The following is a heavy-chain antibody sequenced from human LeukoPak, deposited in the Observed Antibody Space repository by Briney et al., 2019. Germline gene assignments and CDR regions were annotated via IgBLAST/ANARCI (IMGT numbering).Heavy chain of an antibody. J-gene: IGHJ4*02. CDR3: ASVRDGYNFYFFDY. Sequence: GGSLRLSCAASGFTVSSNYMSWVRQAPGKGLEWVSIIYSGGSTDHADSVKGRFTISRDNSKNTVYLQMNSLRAEDTAVYYCASVRDGYNFYFFDYWGQGTLVTVSS. D-gene: IGHD5-24*01. CDR2: IYSGGST. CDR1: GFTVSSNY. V-gene: IGHV3-53*01.